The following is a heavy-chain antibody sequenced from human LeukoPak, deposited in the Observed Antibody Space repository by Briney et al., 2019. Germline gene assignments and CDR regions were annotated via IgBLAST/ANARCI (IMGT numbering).Heavy chain of an antibody. V-gene: IGHV1-2*06. CDR3: ARASNIYDSSGYYYTLDY. Sequence: ASVKVSCKASGYTFTAYYMHWVRQAPGQVLEWMGLINPNSGGTNYAQKFQGRVTMTRDTSISTAYMELSRLRSDDTAVYYCARASNIYDSSGYYYTLDYWGQGTLVTVSS. CDR2: INPNSGGT. D-gene: IGHD3-22*01. J-gene: IGHJ4*02. CDR1: GYTFTAYY.